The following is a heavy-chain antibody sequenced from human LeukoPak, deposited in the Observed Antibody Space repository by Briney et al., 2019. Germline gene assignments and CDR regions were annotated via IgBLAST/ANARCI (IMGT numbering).Heavy chain of an antibody. J-gene: IGHJ6*03. Sequence: SVKVSCKASGGTFSSYAISWVRQAPGQGLEWMGGIIPIFGTANYAQKFQGRVTITTDESTSTAYMELSSLRSEDTAVYYCASSVPAAIPGEYYYYYMDVWGKGTTVTVSS. CDR2: IIPIFGTA. D-gene: IGHD2-2*02. V-gene: IGHV1-69*05. CDR3: ASSVPAAIPGEYYYYYMDV. CDR1: GGTFSSYA.